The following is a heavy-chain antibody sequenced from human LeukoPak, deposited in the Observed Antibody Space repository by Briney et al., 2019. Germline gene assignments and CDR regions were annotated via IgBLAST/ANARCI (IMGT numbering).Heavy chain of an antibody. CDR1: GGSISSTTYY. CDR3: ARHVNDILTTLGAHFDY. Sequence: PSETLSLTCTVSGGSISSTTYYWGWIRQPPGKGLEWIGSVYSSGSTYYNPSLKSRVTISVDTSKNQFSLKLSSVTAADTAMYYCARHVNDILTTLGAHFDYWGQGTLVTVSS. D-gene: IGHD3-9*01. CDR2: VYSSGST. V-gene: IGHV4-39*01. J-gene: IGHJ4*02.